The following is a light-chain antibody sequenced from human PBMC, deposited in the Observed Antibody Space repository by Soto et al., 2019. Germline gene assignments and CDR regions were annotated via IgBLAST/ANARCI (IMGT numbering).Light chain of an antibody. CDR2: DAS. Sequence: QWPQAPSSLTALVRSRATITFPAAESISSHLDWYQQKPGRAPDLLIYDASTLQNGVPTRFSGSGSGTDFTLTISGLQLEDFATYYCQQDYRTLATFGQGTRLEIK. CDR3: QQDYRTLAT. J-gene: IGKJ5*01. V-gene: IGKV1-39*01. CDR1: ESISSH.